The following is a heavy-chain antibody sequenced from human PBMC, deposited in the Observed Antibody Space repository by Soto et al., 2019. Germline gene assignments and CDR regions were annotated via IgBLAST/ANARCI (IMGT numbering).Heavy chain of an antibody. CDR2: IIPIFGTA. CDR3: ARASRPITMIVVVTPGSYYYYYGMDV. D-gene: IGHD3-22*01. V-gene: IGHV1-69*13. CDR1: GDTFTTYD. Sequence: ASVKVSCKASGDTFTTYDINWVRQATGQGLEWMGGIIPIFGTANYAQKFQGRVTITADESTSIAYMELSSLRSEDTAVYYCARASRPITMIVVVTPGSYYYYYGMDVWGQGTTVTVSS. J-gene: IGHJ6*02.